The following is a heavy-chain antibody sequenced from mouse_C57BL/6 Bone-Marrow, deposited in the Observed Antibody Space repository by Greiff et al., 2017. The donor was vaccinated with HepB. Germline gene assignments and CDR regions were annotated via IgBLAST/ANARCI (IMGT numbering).Heavy chain of an antibody. Sequence: VQLQQSGAELVRPGASVKLSCTASGFNIKDDYMHWVKQRPEQGLEWIGWIDPENGDTEYASKFQGKATITADTSSTTAYLQLSRLTSEDTAVYYCTTWGQVRRCPAWVAYWGQGTLVTVSA. CDR2: IDPENGDT. CDR3: TTWGQVRRCPAWVAY. J-gene: IGHJ3*01. D-gene: IGHD2-14*01. V-gene: IGHV14-4*01. CDR1: GFNIKDDY.